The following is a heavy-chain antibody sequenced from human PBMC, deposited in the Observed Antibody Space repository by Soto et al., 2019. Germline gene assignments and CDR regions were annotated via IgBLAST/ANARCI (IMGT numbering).Heavy chain of an antibody. CDR1: GGTFSSDA. CDR3: ARNLGITMVRGVIIPHGLDP. Sequence: SLKGSGTYDGGTFSSDAISCVRHAPVQGLASMGGIIPIFGTANYAQKFQGRVTITADESTGTAYMELSSLRSEDTAVYYCARNLGITMVRGVIIPHGLDPWGQGTLVTAPQ. CDR2: IIPIFGTA. D-gene: IGHD3-10*01. J-gene: IGHJ5*02. V-gene: IGHV1-69*13.